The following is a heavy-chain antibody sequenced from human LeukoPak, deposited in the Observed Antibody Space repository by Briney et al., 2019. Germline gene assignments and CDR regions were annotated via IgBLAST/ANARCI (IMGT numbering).Heavy chain of an antibody. J-gene: IGHJ4*02. CDR3: AKATIGAADANFDY. CDR2: INAGGGST. Sequence: GGSLRLSCAASGFTFRNYAMSWVRQAPGMGLEWVSSINAGGGSTYYADSVKGRFTISRDTSKNTLSLQMNSLRAEDTAVYYCAKATIGAADANFDYWGQGTRVTVSS. D-gene: IGHD6-13*01. V-gene: IGHV3-23*01. CDR1: GFTFRNYA.